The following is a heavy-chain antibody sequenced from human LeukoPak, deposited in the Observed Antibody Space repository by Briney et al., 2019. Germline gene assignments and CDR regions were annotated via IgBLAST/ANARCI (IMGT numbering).Heavy chain of an antibody. CDR2: INQDGSEK. Sequence: GGSLRLSCAASGFTFSSYWMSWVRQAPGKGLEWVGNINQDGSEKYYADSVKGRFTISRDNSKNTLYLQMNSLRAEDTAAYYCAKETQAWIQLWSFDYWGQGTLVTVSS. CDR3: AKETQAWIQLWSFDY. D-gene: IGHD5-18*01. CDR1: GFTFSSYW. J-gene: IGHJ4*02. V-gene: IGHV3-7*01.